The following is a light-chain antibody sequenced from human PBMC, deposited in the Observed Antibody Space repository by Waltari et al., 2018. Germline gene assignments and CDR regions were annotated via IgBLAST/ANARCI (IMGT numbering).Light chain of an antibody. CDR3: QKYERLPAT. CDR1: QSIGRS. CDR2: DIS. V-gene: IGKV3-20*01. J-gene: IGKJ1*01. Sequence: EIVLTQSPGTLSLSLGDRATLSCRASQSIGRSVVLYQQRPGQAPRLVIYDISRRATGIPDRFSGSGYGTDFSLTISRLEPEDFAVYYCQKYERLPATFGQGTTVEIK.